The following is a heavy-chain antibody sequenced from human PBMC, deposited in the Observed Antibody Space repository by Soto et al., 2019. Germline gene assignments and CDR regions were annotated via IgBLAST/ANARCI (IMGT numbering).Heavy chain of an antibody. J-gene: IGHJ6*02. D-gene: IGHD1-7*01. V-gene: IGHV3-33*01. CDR2: IWYDGSNK. CDR3: ARDASGTTEEISYYYYYGMDV. Sequence: GGSLRLSCAASGFTFSSYGMHWVRQAPGKGLEWVAVIWYDGSNKYYADSVKGRFTISRDNSKNTLYLQMNSLRAEDTAVYYCARDASGTTEEISYYYYYGMDVWGQGTTVTVSS. CDR1: GFTFSSYG.